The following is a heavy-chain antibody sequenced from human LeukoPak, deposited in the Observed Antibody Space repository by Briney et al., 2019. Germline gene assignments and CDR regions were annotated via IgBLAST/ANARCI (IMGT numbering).Heavy chain of an antibody. V-gene: IGHV3-7*01. Sequence: PGGSLRLSCAASGFTFSSYWMSWVRQAPGKGLEWVANIKQDGSEKYYVDSVKGRFTISRDNAKNSLYLQMNSLRAEDTAVYYCASAGDSSGYLMYYFDYWGQGTLVTVSS. CDR1: GFTFSSYW. CDR2: IKQDGSEK. CDR3: ASAGDSSGYLMYYFDY. D-gene: IGHD3-22*01. J-gene: IGHJ4*02.